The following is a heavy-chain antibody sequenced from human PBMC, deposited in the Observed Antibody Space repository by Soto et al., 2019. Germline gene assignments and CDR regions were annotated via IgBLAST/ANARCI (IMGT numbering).Heavy chain of an antibody. CDR1: GFTFCTYA. J-gene: IGHJ3*02. D-gene: IGHD4-17*01. CDR2: ISGDGVST. Sequence: PEGSLRLSCAASGFTFCTYAMSWVRQTPGKGLEWVSAISGDGVSTYYADSVKGRFTIARHKSLNRLYLQMNSLRTEDTAVYFCAHPRGYGVFDAYDIWGQGAMVAVSS. CDR3: AHPRGYGVFDAYDI. V-gene: IGHV3-23*01.